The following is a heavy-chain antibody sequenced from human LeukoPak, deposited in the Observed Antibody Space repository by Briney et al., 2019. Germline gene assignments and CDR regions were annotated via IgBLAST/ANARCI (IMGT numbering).Heavy chain of an antibody. Sequence: PGGXLRLSCAASGFTFSSYGMHWVRQAPGKGLEWVAFIRYDGTNKYYADSLKGRFTISRDNSKNTLYLQMNSLRAEDTAVYYCAKPPTSGSYILDYWGQGTLVTVSS. V-gene: IGHV3-30*02. CDR3: AKPPTSGSYILDY. J-gene: IGHJ4*02. D-gene: IGHD1-26*01. CDR2: IRYDGTNK. CDR1: GFTFSSYG.